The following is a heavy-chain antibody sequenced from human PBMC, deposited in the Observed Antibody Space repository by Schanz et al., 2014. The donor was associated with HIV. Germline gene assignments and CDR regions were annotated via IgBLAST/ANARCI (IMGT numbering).Heavy chain of an antibody. V-gene: IGHV3-33*08. CDR2: ISYNGNEK. Sequence: VQLLESGGGLVQPGGSLTLSCATTGFPLRDYGMHWVRQAAGKGLEWLAFISYNGNEKDYGDSLRGRFTISRDNSKNTLYLQMNSLRVEDTAVYYCVRDAAGRFSDRSPGYWGQGTLVIVSP. CDR3: VRDAAGRFSDRSPGY. D-gene: IGHD2-15*01. J-gene: IGHJ4*01. CDR1: GFPLRDYG.